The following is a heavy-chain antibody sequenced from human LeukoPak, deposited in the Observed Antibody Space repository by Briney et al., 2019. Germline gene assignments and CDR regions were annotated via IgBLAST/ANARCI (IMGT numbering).Heavy chain of an antibody. CDR1: GGSISSSSYY. CDR3: ARAIWFGEGHDY. D-gene: IGHD3-10*01. CDR2: IYYSGST. V-gene: IGHV4-39*07. J-gene: IGHJ4*02. Sequence: PSETLSLTCTVSGGSISSSSYYWGWIRQPPGKGLEWIGSIYYSGSTYYNPSLKSRVTISLDTSKNQFSLKLSSVTAADTAVYYCARAIWFGEGHDYWGQGTLVTVSS.